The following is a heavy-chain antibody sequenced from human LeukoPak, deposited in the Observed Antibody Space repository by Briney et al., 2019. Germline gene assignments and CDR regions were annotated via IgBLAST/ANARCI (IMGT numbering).Heavy chain of an antibody. CDR1: GGSFSGYY. V-gene: IGHV4-34*01. CDR2: INHSGST. CDR3: ARVGSAFYYYYYMDV. Sequence: SETLSLTCAVYGGSFSGYYWSWIRQPPGKGLEWIGEINHSGSTNYNPSLKSRVTISVDTSKNQFSLKVSSVTAADTAVYYCARVGSAFYYYYYMDVWDKGTTVTVSS. J-gene: IGHJ6*03.